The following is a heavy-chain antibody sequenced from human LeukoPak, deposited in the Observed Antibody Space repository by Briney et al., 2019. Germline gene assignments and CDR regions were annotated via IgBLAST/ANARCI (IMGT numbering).Heavy chain of an antibody. CDR2: ISGSGGST. CDR3: AKPPSCSSTSCYQYYYYMDV. J-gene: IGHJ6*03. Sequence: GGSLRLSCAASGFSFSSYAMGWVRQAPGKGLEWGSAISGSGGSTYYADSVKGRFTISRDNSKNTLYLQMNSLRAEDTAVYYCAKPPSCSSTSCYQYYYYMDVWGKGTTVTVSS. V-gene: IGHV3-23*01. CDR1: GFSFSSYA. D-gene: IGHD2-2*01.